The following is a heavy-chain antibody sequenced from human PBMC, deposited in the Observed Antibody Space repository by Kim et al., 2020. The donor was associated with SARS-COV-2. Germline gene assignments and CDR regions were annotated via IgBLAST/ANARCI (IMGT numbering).Heavy chain of an antibody. CDR2: INHSGST. CDR3: ARCPRIAAAGTGDYYYYGMDV. D-gene: IGHD6-13*01. V-gene: IGHV4-34*01. CDR1: GGSFSGYY. J-gene: IGHJ6*02. Sequence: SETLSLTCAVYGGSFSGYYWSWIRQPPGKGLEWIGEINHSGSTNYNPSLKSRVTISVDTSKNQFSLKLSSVTAADTAVYYCARCPRIAAAGTGDYYYYGMDVWGQGTTVTVSS.